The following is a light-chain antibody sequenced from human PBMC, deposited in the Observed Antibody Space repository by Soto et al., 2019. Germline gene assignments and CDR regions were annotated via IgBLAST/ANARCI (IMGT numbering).Light chain of an antibody. CDR2: SXS. J-gene: IGKJ1*01. V-gene: IGKV1-27*01. Sequence: DIHVTQSPSSLSASLGDRVTIPXRVRPGVSVYLNWYRQQPGXVPKXXXDSXSNLQCGVPSRLSGSGSGTDFTLTISSLQPEDCATYYCQQYYSTSRTFGEGTKVDIK. CDR1: PGVSVY. CDR3: QQYYSTSRT.